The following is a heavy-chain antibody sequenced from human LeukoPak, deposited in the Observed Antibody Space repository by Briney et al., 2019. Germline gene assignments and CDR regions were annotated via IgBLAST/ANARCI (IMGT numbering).Heavy chain of an antibody. CDR1: GFTFNTFG. V-gene: IGHV3-33*06. Sequence: GGSLRLSCAASGFTFNTFGMHWVRQAPGQGLEWVAAIWFDGSVKHYSDAVKGRFTISRDNSLNALYLQMNSLRVEDTAIYYCAKDTAVQFLEPAFWGQGTLVTVSS. CDR3: AKDTAVQFLEPAF. CDR2: IWFDGSVK. J-gene: IGHJ4*02. D-gene: IGHD3-3*01.